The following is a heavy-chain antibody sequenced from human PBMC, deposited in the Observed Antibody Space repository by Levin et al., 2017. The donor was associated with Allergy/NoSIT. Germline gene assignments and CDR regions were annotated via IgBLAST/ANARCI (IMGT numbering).Heavy chain of an antibody. J-gene: IGHJ4*02. D-gene: IGHD1-26*01. Sequence: GGSLRLSCAASGFTFSSYAMSWVRQAPGKGLEWVSAISGSGGSTYYADSVKGRFTISRDNSKNTLYLQMNSLRAEDTAVYYCAKDTFPIVGATRIDYWGQGTLVTVSS. V-gene: IGHV3-23*01. CDR3: AKDTFPIVGATRIDY. CDR1: GFTFSSYA. CDR2: ISGSGGST.